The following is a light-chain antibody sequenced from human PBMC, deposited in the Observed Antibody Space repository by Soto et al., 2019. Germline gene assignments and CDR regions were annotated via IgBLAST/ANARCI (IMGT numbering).Light chain of an antibody. J-gene: IGLJ3*02. Sequence: QSVLTQSSSASASLGSSVKLTCTLNSGHSGYIITWHQQQPGKAPRFLMKLEGSGSYNKGSGVPDRFSGSSSGADRYLTISNLQFEDEADYYCETWDSNTRVFGGGTKVTVL. CDR2: LEGSGSY. CDR1: SGHSGYI. CDR3: ETWDSNTRV. V-gene: IGLV4-60*02.